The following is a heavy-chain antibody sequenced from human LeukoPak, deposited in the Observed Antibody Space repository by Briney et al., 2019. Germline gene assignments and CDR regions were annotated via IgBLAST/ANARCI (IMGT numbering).Heavy chain of an antibody. D-gene: IGHD6-13*01. V-gene: IGHV3-48*04. CDR3: TKGGQTSSWFWVD. CDR2: ISSSSSTI. J-gene: IGHJ4*02. CDR1: GFSFSIYS. Sequence: GGSLRLSCAASGFSFSIYSMNWVRQAPGKGLEWVSYISSSSSTIYYADSVKGRFTISRDNAKNSLYLQMNSLRGEDTAVYYCTKGGQTSSWFWVDWGQGTLVTVSS.